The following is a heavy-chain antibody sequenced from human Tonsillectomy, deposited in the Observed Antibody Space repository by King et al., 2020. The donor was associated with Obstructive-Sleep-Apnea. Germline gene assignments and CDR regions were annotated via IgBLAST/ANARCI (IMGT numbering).Heavy chain of an antibody. Sequence: VQLVESGGGVVQPGRSLRLSCAASGFTFSSYGMHWVRQAPGKGLEWVAVISYDGSNKYYADSVKGRFTISRDNSKNTLYLKMNSLRAEDTAVYYCAKDRYSSSCYPFDYWGQGTLVTVSS. CDR3: AKDRYSSSCYPFDY. CDR1: GFTFSSYG. J-gene: IGHJ4*02. V-gene: IGHV3-30*18. D-gene: IGHD6-13*01. CDR2: ISYDGSNK.